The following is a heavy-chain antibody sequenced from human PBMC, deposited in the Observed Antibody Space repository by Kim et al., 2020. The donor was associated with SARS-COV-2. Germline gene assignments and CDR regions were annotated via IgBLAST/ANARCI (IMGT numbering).Heavy chain of an antibody. CDR3: AGIVDTAMVTEGY. J-gene: IGHJ4*02. D-gene: IGHD5-18*01. CDR2: IYHSGST. CDR1: GGSISSGGYS. V-gene: IGHV4-30-2*01. Sequence: SETLSLTCAVSGGSISSGGYSWSWIRQPPGKGLEWIGYIYHSGSTDYNPSLKSRVTISVDRSKNQFSLKLSSVTAADTAVYYCAGIVDTAMVTEGYWGQGTLVTVSS.